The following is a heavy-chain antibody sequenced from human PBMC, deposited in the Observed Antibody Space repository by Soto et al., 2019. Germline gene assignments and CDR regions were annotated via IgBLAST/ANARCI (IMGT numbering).Heavy chain of an antibody. CDR1: GGSFSDYY. CDR3: ARALGSFDI. V-gene: IGHV4-34*12. CDR2: ILHTGNT. J-gene: IGHJ3*02. Sequence: QVQLQQWGAGLLKPSETLSPTCAVYGGSFSDYYWSWIRQPPGKGLEWIGEILHTGNTNYNPSLKSRVTVSVDTSKNHFSLEMNSVTAADTAMYYCARALGSFDIWGQGTMVTVSS. D-gene: IGHD3-16*01.